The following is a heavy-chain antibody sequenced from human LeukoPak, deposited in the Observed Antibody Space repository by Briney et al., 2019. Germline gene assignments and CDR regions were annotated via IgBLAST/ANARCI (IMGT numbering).Heavy chain of an antibody. CDR1: GGSISDNDYS. V-gene: IGHV4-39*01. Sequence: SETLSLTCNVSGGSISDNDYSWDWIRQPPGKGLEWMGCIHYSGTTYSNPSLKSRISISVDTSKSQFSLKLRPVTAADTAVYYCARRYYFVSGSYYPFDFWGQGTLVTVSS. D-gene: IGHD3-10*01. CDR3: ARRYYFVSGSYYPFDF. CDR2: IHYSGTT. J-gene: IGHJ4*02.